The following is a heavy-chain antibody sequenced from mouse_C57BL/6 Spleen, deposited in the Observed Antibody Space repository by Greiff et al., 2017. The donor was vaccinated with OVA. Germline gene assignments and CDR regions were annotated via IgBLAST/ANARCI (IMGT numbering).Heavy chain of an antibody. D-gene: IGHD2-4*01. Sequence: VQLQQSGAELVRPGASVTLSCKASGYTFTDYEMHWVKQTPVHGLEWIGAIYPETGGTAYNQKFKGKAILTADKSSSTAYMERRSLTSEDAAVYYCTRSDYDDGGYYAMDYWGQGTSVTVSS. J-gene: IGHJ4*01. CDR3: TRSDYDDGGYYAMDY. CDR2: IYPETGGT. V-gene: IGHV1-15*01. CDR1: GYTFTDYE.